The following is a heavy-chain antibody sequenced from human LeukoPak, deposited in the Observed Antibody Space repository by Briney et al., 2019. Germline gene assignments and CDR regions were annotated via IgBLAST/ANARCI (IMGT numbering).Heavy chain of an antibody. Sequence: ASVKVSCKASGYTFTSYYMHWVRQAPGQGLEWMGIINPSGGSTSYAHKFQGRVTITADESTSTVYMELSSLRSDDTAIYYCAFEGCNYGYNWGQGTLVTVSS. CDR1: GYTFTSYY. V-gene: IGHV1-46*01. J-gene: IGHJ4*02. CDR3: AFEGCNYGYN. CDR2: INPSGGST. D-gene: IGHD5-18*01.